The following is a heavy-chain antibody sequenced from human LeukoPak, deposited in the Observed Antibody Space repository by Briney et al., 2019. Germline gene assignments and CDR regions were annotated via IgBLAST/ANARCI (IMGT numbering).Heavy chain of an antibody. V-gene: IGHV4-59*01. CDR2: IYYSGST. CDR3: ARTNYYDSSGYRYYYYYYYMDV. J-gene: IGHJ6*03. Sequence: KPSETLSLTCSVSGGSISSYYWSWIRQPPGKGLEYIGYIYYSGSTNYNPSLKSRVTISVDTSKNQFSLKLSSVTAADTAVYYCARTNYYDSSGYRYYYYYYYMDVWGKGTTVTVSS. CDR1: GGSISSYY. D-gene: IGHD3-22*01.